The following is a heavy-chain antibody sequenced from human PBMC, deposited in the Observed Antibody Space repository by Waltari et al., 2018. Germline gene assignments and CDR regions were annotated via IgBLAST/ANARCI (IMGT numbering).Heavy chain of an antibody. CDR3: ARSFGGSGSYKFDY. D-gene: IGHD3-10*01. Sequence: QLQLKESGPRLVKSSETLSLTRTISGGSIRTSTHYWPWIRQTPGKGPEWIGSVSYNGNAYYNPSLESRVTMSVDRSKNHFSLDLESVTTPDTSIYFCARSFGGSGSYKFDYWGQGILVTVSS. CDR1: GGSIRTSTHY. V-gene: IGHV4-39*02. CDR2: VSYNGNA. J-gene: IGHJ4*02.